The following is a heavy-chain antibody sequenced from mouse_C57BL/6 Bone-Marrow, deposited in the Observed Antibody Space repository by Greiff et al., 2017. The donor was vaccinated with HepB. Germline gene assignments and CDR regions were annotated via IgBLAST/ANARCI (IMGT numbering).Heavy chain of an antibody. CDR3: ARPSTTVVATPFDY. V-gene: IGHV1-61*01. J-gene: IGHJ2*01. D-gene: IGHD1-1*01. Sequence: VQLQQPGAELVRPGSSVKLSCKASGYTFTSYWMDWVKQRPGQGLEWIGNIYPSDSETHYKQKFKDKATLTVDKSSITAYMQLSSLTSEDSAVYYCARPSTTVVATPFDYWGQGTTLTVSS. CDR1: GYTFTSYW. CDR2: IYPSDSET.